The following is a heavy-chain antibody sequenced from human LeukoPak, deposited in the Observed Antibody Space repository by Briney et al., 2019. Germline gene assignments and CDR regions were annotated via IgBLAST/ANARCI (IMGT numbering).Heavy chain of an antibody. Sequence: GGSLSLSCAASGFTFSNAWMSWVRQAPGKGLEWVGRIKSKTDGGTTDYAAPVKGRFTISRDDSKNTLHLQMNSLKTEDTAVYYCARDSRQDYYDSSGYLWLAFDIWGQGTMVTVSS. CDR2: IKSKTDGGTT. V-gene: IGHV3-15*01. CDR3: ARDSRQDYYDSSGYLWLAFDI. CDR1: GFTFSNAW. D-gene: IGHD3-22*01. J-gene: IGHJ3*02.